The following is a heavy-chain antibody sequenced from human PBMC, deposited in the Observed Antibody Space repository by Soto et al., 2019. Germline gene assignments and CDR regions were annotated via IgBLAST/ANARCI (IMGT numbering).Heavy chain of an antibody. J-gene: IGHJ6*02. CDR1: GFTFSSYN. D-gene: IGHD3-22*01. Sequence: EVQLVESGGGLVKPGGSLRLSCAASGFTFSSYNMNWFRQAPGKGLEWVSSISSSSSYIYYADSVKGRFTISRDNAKNSLYLQMNSLRAEDTAVYYCARVVDYYDPYYYYGMDVWGQGTTVTVSS. V-gene: IGHV3-21*01. CDR3: ARVVDYYDPYYYYGMDV. CDR2: ISSSSSYI.